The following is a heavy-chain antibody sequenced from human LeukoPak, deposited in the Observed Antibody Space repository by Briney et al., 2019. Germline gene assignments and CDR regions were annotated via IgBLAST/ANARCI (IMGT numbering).Heavy chain of an antibody. J-gene: IGHJ4*02. CDR1: GGSISSYY. CDR3: ARLGIAAAGSERGFDY. CDR2: IYYSGST. D-gene: IGHD6-13*01. V-gene: IGHV4-59*01. Sequence: SETLSLTCTVSGGSISSYYWSWIRQPPGKGLEWIGYIYYSGSTNYNPSLKSRVTISVATSKNQFSLKLSSVTAADTAVYYCARLGIAAAGSERGFDYWGQGTLVTVSS.